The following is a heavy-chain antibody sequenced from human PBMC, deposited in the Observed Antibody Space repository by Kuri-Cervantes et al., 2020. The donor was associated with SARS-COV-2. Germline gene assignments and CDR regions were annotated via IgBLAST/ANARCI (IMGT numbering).Heavy chain of an antibody. CDR3: AKGKGSYYYYMDV. V-gene: IGHV3-30*02. Sequence: GGSLRLSCAASGFTFSSYGMHWVRQAPGKGLEWVAFIRYDGSNKYYADSVKGRFTISRDNSKNTLYLQMNSLRAEGTAVYYCAKGKGSYYYYMDVWGKGTTVTVSS. CDR1: GFTFSSYG. CDR2: IRYDGSNK. J-gene: IGHJ6*03.